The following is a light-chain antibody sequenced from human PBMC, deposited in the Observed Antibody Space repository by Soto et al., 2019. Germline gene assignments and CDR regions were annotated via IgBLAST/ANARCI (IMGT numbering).Light chain of an antibody. Sequence: DTQMTQSPSSLSASVGDRVTITCQASQDISQYLNWYQHKPGKAPKLLIYAASNLETGVPSRFSGSGSATDFTFTISSLEPEDFAVYYCQQRSNWLSITFGQGTRLEIK. CDR2: AAS. V-gene: IGKV1-33*01. CDR1: QDISQY. CDR3: QQRSNWLSIT. J-gene: IGKJ5*01.